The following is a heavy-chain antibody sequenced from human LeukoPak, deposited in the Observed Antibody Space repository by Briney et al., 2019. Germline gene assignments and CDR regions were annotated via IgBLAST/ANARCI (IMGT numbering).Heavy chain of an antibody. CDR2: ISSSSSYI. Sequence: GGSLRLSCVASGFTFAHSWMNWVRQAPGKGLEWVSSISSSSSYIYYADSVKGRFTISRDNAKTSLYLQMNSLRAEDTAVYYCARDRLIYGDYGDAFDIWGQGTMVTVSS. CDR3: ARDRLIYGDYGDAFDI. CDR1: GFTFAHSW. D-gene: IGHD4-17*01. J-gene: IGHJ3*02. V-gene: IGHV3-21*01.